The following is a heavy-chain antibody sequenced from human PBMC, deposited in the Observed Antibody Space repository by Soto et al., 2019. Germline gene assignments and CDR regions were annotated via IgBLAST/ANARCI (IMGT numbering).Heavy chain of an antibody. D-gene: IGHD2-2*02. J-gene: IGHJ4*02. CDR3: AKEAEENEQVPIPGDN. CDR1: GFTFRNHA. CDR2: ISGSGTMK. V-gene: IGHV3-23*01. Sequence: PGGSLRLSCVASGFTFRNHAITWVRKAPGKGLEWVSGISGSGTMKYYADSVRGHFIISRENAKNTLHLQMDNLRVEDTAVYYCAKEAEENEQVPIPGDNWGQGTLVTVSS.